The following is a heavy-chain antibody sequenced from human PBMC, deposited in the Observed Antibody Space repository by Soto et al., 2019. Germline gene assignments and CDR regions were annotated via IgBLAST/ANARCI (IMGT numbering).Heavy chain of an antibody. D-gene: IGHD3-10*01. V-gene: IGHV4-39*01. CDR3: ASLLWFGESCFDY. CDR1: GGSLSSSSYY. CDR2: IYYSGST. J-gene: IGHJ4*02. Sequence: QLQLQESGPGLVKPSETLSLTCTVSGGSLSSSSYYWGWIRQPPGKGLEWIGSIYYSGSTYYNPSLKSRVTISVDTSKNQFSLKLSSVTAADTAVYYCASLLWFGESCFDYWGQGTLVTVSS.